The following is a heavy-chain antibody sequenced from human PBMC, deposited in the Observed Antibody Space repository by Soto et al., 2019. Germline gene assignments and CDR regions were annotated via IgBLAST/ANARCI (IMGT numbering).Heavy chain of an antibody. Sequence: QVQLVQSGAEVKKPGASVKVSCKTSGYNFLTYSIHWVRQAPGQRLEWMGWINAGSGNTKYSQKFQGRLTIARDTSATTADMELSSLRTEDTAVYYCARNRIIWYEDLAHWGQGTQVTVSS. V-gene: IGHV1-3*01. CDR3: ARNRIIWYEDLAH. CDR2: INAGSGNT. D-gene: IGHD6-13*01. J-gene: IGHJ4*02. CDR1: GYNFLTYS.